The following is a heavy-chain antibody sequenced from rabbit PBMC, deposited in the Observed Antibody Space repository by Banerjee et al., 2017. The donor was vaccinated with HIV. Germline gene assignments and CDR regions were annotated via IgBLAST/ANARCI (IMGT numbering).Heavy chain of an antibody. CDR1: GFDFSSYG. J-gene: IGHJ6*01. CDR3: ARGTSRSVYYYDGMDL. Sequence: QEQLEESGGGLVKPGGSLKLFCKASGFDFSSYGMIWVRQAPGKGLEWIGYIDPAFRTTNYARGVNGRFTISKTSSTTVTLQMTSLTAADTATYFCARGTSRSVYYYDGMDLWGQGTLVTVS. D-gene: IGHD1-1*01. CDR2: IDPAFRTTN. V-gene: IGHV1S45*01.